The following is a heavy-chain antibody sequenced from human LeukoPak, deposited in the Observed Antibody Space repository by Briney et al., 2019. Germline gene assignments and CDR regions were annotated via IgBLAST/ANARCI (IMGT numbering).Heavy chain of an antibody. CDR1: GYSFTSYW. Sequence: GESLKTPCQGSGYSFTSYWISWVRQMPGKGLEWMGRIDPRDSYTNYSPPFQGHVTITADNSISTAYLQWSSLKASDTAMYYCATRGEGATVTIVDYWGQGTLVTVSS. CDR3: ATRGEGATVTIVDY. V-gene: IGHV5-10-1*01. D-gene: IGHD4-17*01. J-gene: IGHJ4*02. CDR2: IDPRDSYT.